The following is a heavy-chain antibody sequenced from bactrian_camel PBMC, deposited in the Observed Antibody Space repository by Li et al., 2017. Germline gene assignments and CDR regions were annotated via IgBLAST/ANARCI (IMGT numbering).Heavy chain of an antibody. V-gene: IGHV3S26*01. CDR1: GFTVSSFC. D-gene: IGHD4*01. Sequence: HVQLVESGGGSVQSGGSLRLSCVASGFTVSSFCMGWFRQAPGLEREGVASINSRGRTTYADSVKGRFTISQDNDKNALILQMNSLKPEDTAIYYCAANCHYSDTFDFDFGYWGQGTQVTVS. CDR2: INSRGRT. CDR3: AANCHYSDTFDFDFGY. J-gene: IGHJ6*01.